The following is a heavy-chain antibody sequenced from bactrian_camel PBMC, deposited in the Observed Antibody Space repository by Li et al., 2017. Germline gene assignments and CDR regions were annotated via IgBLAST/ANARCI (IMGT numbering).Heavy chain of an antibody. D-gene: IGHD4*01. CDR1: GYTYGSLC. Sequence: HVQLVESGGGSVQAGGSLRLSCLVSGYTYGSLCWGWFRQAPGKQREGIATIDNNGSTRYEDSVKGRFTISRDNAKNTLYLQMDSLKPEDTAVYYCAADFGDYGRTVCAVEFALYGSKGQGTQVTVS. J-gene: IGHJ4*01. V-gene: IGHV3S53*01. CDR2: IDNNGST.